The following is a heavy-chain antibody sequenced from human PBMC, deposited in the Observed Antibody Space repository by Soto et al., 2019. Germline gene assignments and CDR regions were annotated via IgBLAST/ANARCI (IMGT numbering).Heavy chain of an antibody. D-gene: IGHD3-3*01. J-gene: IGHJ5*02. V-gene: IGHV1-58*01. CDR2: IVVGSGNT. CDR3: AAAYYDFGSGYFLYNNWFDP. CDR1: GFTFTSSA. Sequence: SVKVSCKASGFTFTSSAVQWVRQARGQRLEWIGWIVVGSGNTNYAQKFQERVTITRDMSTSTAYMELSSLRSEDTAVYYCAAAYYDFGSGYFLYNNWFDPWGQGTLVTVSS.